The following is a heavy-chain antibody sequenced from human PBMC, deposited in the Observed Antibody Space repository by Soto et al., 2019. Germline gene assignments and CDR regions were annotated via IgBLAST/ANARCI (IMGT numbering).Heavy chain of an antibody. CDR1: GFTVSSNY. V-gene: IGHV3-53*01. J-gene: IGHJ6*02. D-gene: IGHD4-4*01. Sequence: EVQLVESGGGLIQPGGSLRLSCAASGFTVSSNYMSWVRQAPGKGLEWVSVIYSGGSTYYADSVKGRFTISRDNSKNTLYLQMNSLRAEDTAVYYCARDNTRNYGYYYYYSGMDVWGQGTTVTVSS. CDR2: IYSGGST. CDR3: ARDNTRNYGYYYYYSGMDV.